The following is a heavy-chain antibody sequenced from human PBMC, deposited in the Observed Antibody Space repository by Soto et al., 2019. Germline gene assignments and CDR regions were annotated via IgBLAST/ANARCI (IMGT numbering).Heavy chain of an antibody. V-gene: IGHV4-59*08. CDR3: ARLGRNGNDAYCGGDCYSWDY. D-gene: IGHD2-21*01. CDR2: IYYSGST. Sequence: SETLSLTCTVSGGSISSYYWSWIRQPPGKGLEWIGYIYYSGSTNYNPSLKSRVTISVDTSKNQFSLKLSSVTAADTAVYYCARLGRNGNDAYCGGDCYSWDYWGQGTLVTVSS. CDR1: GGSISSYY. J-gene: IGHJ4*02.